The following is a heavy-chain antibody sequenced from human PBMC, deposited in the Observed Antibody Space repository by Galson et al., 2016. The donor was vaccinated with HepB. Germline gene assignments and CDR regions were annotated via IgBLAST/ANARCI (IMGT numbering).Heavy chain of an antibody. Sequence: PGKGLEWIANVFHTGSTTYSPSLNNRVTISLDASMNRFSLELVSVSAADTAVYYCTRDYYGSFDVWGQGTMVTVS. CDR3: TRDYYGSFDV. CDR2: VFHTGST. J-gene: IGHJ3*01. D-gene: IGHD3-10*01. V-gene: IGHV4-61*03.